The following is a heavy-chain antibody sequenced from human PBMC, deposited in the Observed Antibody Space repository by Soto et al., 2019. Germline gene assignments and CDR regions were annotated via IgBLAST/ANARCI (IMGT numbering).Heavy chain of an antibody. CDR3: ARGIQASRGWYIDY. V-gene: IGHV3-30-3*01. D-gene: IGHD6-19*01. Sequence: QVQLVESGGGVVQPGRSLRLSCAASGFTFSSYAMHWVRQAPGKGLEWVAVISYDGSNKYYADSVKGRFTISRDNSKNTLYLQMNSLRAEDTAVYYCARGIQASRGWYIDYWGHGTLVTVSS. CDR1: GFTFSSYA. J-gene: IGHJ4*01. CDR2: ISYDGSNK.